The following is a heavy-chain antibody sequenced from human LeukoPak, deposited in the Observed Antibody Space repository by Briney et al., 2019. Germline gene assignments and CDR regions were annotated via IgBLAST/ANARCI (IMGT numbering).Heavy chain of an antibody. CDR1: GYTFTSCG. CDR3: ARDLYYYDSSGYSPQDY. J-gene: IGHJ4*02. Sequence: ASVKVSCKASGYTFTSCGISWVRQAPGQGLEWMGWISAYNGKTNYAQKLQGRDTMTTDTSTSTAYMELRSLRSDHTAVYYCARDLYYYDSSGYSPQDYWGQGTLVTVSS. D-gene: IGHD3-22*01. CDR2: ISAYNGKT. V-gene: IGHV1-18*01.